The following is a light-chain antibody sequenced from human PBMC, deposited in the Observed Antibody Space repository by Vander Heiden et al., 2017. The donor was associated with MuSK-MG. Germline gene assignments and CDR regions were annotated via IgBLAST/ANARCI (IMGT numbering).Light chain of an antibody. Sequence: NFMLTQPHSLSESPGKTMTISCTRSSGSIARNYVQWYQQRPGSSPTTGIEDNNQRPSGVPDRFAGSIDSSYNSASLTISGLKTEDEADYYCQSYDNNKGIFGGGTKLTVL. J-gene: IGLJ2*01. CDR1: SGSIARNY. V-gene: IGLV6-57*01. CDR3: QSYDNNKGI. CDR2: DNN.